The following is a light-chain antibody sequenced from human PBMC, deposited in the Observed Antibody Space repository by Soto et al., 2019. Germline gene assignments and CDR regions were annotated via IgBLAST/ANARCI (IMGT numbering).Light chain of an antibody. V-gene: IGKV1-5*03. J-gene: IGKJ4*01. CDR1: ESIDSW. Sequence: DIQMTQSPSTLSASVGDRVRITFRASESIDSWLAWHQQKPGRAPKLLISKASSLESGVPSRFSGSGFGTEFTLTISSLQPDDFATYYCQQANSFPSFGGGTKVDIK. CDR2: KAS. CDR3: QQANSFPS.